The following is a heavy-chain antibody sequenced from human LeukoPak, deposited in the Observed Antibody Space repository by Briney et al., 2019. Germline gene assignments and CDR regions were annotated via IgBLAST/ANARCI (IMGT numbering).Heavy chain of an antibody. J-gene: IGHJ6*03. Sequence: SETLSLNCTVSGGSISSSSYYWGWIRQPPGKGLEWIGSIYYSGSTYYNPSLKSRVTISVDTSKNQFSLKLSSVTAAETAVYYCAKSGGYNAGTGYYYYYLDVWGKGTTVTVSS. D-gene: IGHD6-13*01. CDR1: GGSISSSSYY. CDR3: AKSGGYNAGTGYYYYYLDV. V-gene: IGHV4-39*01. CDR2: IYYSGST.